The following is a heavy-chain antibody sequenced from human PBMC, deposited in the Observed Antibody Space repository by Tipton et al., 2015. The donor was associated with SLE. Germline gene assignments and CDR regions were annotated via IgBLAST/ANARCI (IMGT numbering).Heavy chain of an antibody. J-gene: IGHJ4*02. Sequence: QSGPEVKKPGSSVKVSCKASGGTFSSYAISWVRQAPGQGLEWMGWISAYNGNTNYAQKLQGRVTMTTDTSTSTAYMELRSLRSDDTAVYYCARGPHYCSGGSCYFDYWGQGTLVTVSS. CDR3: ARGPHYCSGGSCYFDY. V-gene: IGHV1-18*01. D-gene: IGHD2-15*01. CDR1: GGTFSSYA. CDR2: ISAYNGNT.